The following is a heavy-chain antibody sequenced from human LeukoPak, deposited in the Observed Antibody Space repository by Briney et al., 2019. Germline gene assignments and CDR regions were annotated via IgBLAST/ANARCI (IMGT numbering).Heavy chain of an antibody. CDR2: ISYDGSNK. V-gene: IGHV3-30-3*01. D-gene: IGHD6-13*01. CDR3: ARAPPRFVAAAGVFDY. Sequence: PGGSLRLSCAASGFTFSSYAMHWVRQAPGKGLEWVAVISYDGSNKYYADSVKGRFTISRDNSKNTLYLQMNSLRAEDTAVYYCARAPPRFVAAAGVFDYWGQGTLVTVSS. CDR1: GFTFSSYA. J-gene: IGHJ4*02.